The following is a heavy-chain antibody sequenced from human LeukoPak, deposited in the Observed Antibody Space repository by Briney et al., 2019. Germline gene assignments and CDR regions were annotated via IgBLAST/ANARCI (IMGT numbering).Heavy chain of an antibody. D-gene: IGHD1-1*01. Sequence: SETLSLTCTVSGGSISSYYWRWIRRPRGKGLEGIGYISYSGSTNFNPSLKSRVTISVDTSKKQFSLKLSSVTAADTAVYYCAREGTAGTNLNWFDPWGQGTLVTVSS. CDR2: ISYSGST. CDR3: AREGTAGTNLNWFDP. CDR1: GGSISSYY. V-gene: IGHV4-59*01. J-gene: IGHJ5*02.